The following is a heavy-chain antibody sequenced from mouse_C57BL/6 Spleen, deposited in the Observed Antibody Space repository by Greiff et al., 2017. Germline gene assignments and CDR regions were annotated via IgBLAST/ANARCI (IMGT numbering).Heavy chain of an antibody. CDR2: INPNNGGT. D-gene: IGHD1-1*01. V-gene: IGHV1-22*01. CDR3: ASLLRWYFDV. CDR1: GYTFTDYN. J-gene: IGHJ1*03. Sequence: EVKLVESGPELVKPGASVKMSCKASGYTFTDYNMHWVKQSHGKSLEWIGYINPNNGGTSYNQKFKGKATLTVNKSSSTAYMELRSLTSEDSAVYYCASLLRWYFDVWGTGTTVTVSS.